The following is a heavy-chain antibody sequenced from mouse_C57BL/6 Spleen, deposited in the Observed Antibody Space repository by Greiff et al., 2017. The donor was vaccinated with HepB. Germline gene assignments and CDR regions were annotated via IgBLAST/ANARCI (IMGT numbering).Heavy chain of an antibody. CDR1: GYTFTDYY. J-gene: IGHJ2*01. CDR2: INPYNGGT. Sequence: VQLQQSGPVLVKPGASVKMSCKASGYTFTDYYMNWVKQSHGKSLEWIGVINPYNGGTSYNQKFKGKATLTVDKSSSTAYMELNSLTSEDSAVYYCARRHYYGSSYFDYWGQGTTLTVSS. V-gene: IGHV1-19*01. CDR3: ARRHYYGSSYFDY. D-gene: IGHD1-1*01.